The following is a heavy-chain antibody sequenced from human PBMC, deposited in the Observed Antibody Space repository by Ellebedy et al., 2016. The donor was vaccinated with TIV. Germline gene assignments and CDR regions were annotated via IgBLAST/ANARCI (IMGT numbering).Heavy chain of an antibody. D-gene: IGHD1-14*01. V-gene: IGHV1-18*01. CDR1: GYMFTNFA. CDR2: ISTENRNT. J-gene: IGHJ4*02. Sequence: AASVKVSCKASGYMFTNFAIAWVRQAPGQGLEWMGWISTENRNTNYAQKFKGRVTLTTETSTNTAYMELTNLRSDDTAVYYCAKDQSTAIFDFWGQGTLVTVSS. CDR3: AKDQSTAIFDF.